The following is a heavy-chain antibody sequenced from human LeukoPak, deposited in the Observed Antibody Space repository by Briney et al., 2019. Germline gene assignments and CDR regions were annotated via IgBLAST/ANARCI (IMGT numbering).Heavy chain of an antibody. CDR1: GFTFSSHA. Sequence: GGSLRLSCAASGFTFSSHAMHWVRDAPGKGLEPVAVISYDGSNEHHTDSVKGRFTISRDNSKNTLYLQMNSLRAEDTAVYYCARDVASSGTLGTFDIWGQGTMVTVSS. V-gene: IGHV3-30*04. CDR2: ISYDGSNE. D-gene: IGHD3-22*01. J-gene: IGHJ3*02. CDR3: ARDVASSGTLGTFDI.